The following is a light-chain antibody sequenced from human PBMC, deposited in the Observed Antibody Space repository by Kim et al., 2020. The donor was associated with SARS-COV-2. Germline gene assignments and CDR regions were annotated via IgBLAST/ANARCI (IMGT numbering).Light chain of an antibody. J-gene: IGLJ2*01. V-gene: IGLV3-1*01. Sequence: SYELTQPPSVSVSPGQTASITCSGDKLGDKYACWYQQKPGQSPVLVIYQDSKRPSGIPERFSGSNSGNTATLTISGTQAMDEADYYCQAWERSTVVFGGG. CDR3: QAWERSTVV. CDR2: QDS. CDR1: KLGDKY.